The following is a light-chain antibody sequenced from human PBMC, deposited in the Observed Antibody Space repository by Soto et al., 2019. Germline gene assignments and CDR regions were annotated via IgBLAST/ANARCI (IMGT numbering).Light chain of an antibody. CDR1: QGISNY. V-gene: IGKV1-27*01. CDR3: QNYDNAPFT. Sequence: DIQMTQSPSSLSAYVGDRVTITCRASQGISNYVAWYQQKPGKAPKLLIYAAFTLQPDVPSRFSGSGSGTDFTLTISSLQPEDVATYYCQNYDNAPFTFGPGTKVDLK. CDR2: AAF. J-gene: IGKJ3*01.